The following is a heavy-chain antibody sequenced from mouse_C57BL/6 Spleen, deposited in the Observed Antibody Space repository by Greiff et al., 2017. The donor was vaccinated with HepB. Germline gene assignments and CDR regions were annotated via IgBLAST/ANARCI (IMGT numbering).Heavy chain of an antibody. CDR3: AREGRYGNPYYAMDY. V-gene: IGHV5-16*01. J-gene: IGHJ4*01. Sequence: DVKLVESEGGLVQPGSSMKLSCTASGFTFSDYYMAWVRQVPEKGLEWVANINYDGSSTYYLDSLKSRFIISRDNAKNILYLQMSSLKSEDTATYYCAREGRYGNPYYAMDYWGQGTSVTVSS. CDR2: INYDGSST. D-gene: IGHD2-10*02. CDR1: GFTFSDYY.